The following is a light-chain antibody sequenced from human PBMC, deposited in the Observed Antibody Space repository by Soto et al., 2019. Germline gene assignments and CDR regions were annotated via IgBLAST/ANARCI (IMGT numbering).Light chain of an antibody. J-gene: IGKJ1*01. CDR1: QSISNSY. V-gene: IGKV3-20*01. CDR2: ATS. CDR3: HQYVSSPPAWA. Sequence: EIVLTQSPGTLYLSPGERATLSCKTSQSISNSYLAWSQQKPGQAPRLLISATSSRATGLPDRFSGSGSGTDFTISISRLEPKDSAVYYCHQYVSSPPAWAFGQATKVDI.